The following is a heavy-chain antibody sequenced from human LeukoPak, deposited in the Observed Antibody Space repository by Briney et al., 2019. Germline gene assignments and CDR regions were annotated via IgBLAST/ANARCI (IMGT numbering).Heavy chain of an antibody. J-gene: IGHJ6*03. D-gene: IGHD3-22*01. CDR1: GGSISSGSYY. CDR2: IYTSGST. V-gene: IGHV4-61*02. Sequence: SETLSLTCTVSGGSISSGSYYWSWIRQPAGKGLEWIGRIYTSGSTNYNPSLKSRVTISVDTSKNQFSLRLSSVTAADTAVYYCARNYYDSSGYYYYYYYMDVWGKGTTVIVSS. CDR3: ARNYYDSSGYYYYYYYMDV.